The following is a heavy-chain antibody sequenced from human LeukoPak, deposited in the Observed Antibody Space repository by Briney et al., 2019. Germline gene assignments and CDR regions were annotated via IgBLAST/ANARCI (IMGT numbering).Heavy chain of an antibody. Sequence: GGSLRLSCAASGFTFSSNAMHWVRQAPGKGLEWVAVITYDGSNKYYADSVKGRFTISRDNSRSTLYLQMNSLRAEDTAVYYCARGLLGAPTSYFDYWGQGTLVTVSS. CDR1: GFTFSSNA. J-gene: IGHJ4*02. CDR3: ARGLLGAPTSYFDY. D-gene: IGHD1-26*01. CDR2: ITYDGSNK. V-gene: IGHV3-30-3*01.